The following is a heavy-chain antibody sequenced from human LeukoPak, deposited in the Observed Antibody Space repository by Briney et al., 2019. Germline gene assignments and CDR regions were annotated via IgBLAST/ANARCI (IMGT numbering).Heavy chain of an antibody. J-gene: IGHJ3*02. Sequence: PSETLSLTCKASGGSITSGNYYWGWIRQPPGKGLEWIGSIYYSGSTYYNPSLKSRVTIFIDTSKNQFSLKLLSVTAADTAVYYCARPDRRGYSYGYSAFDIWGLGTMVTVSS. CDR3: ARPDRRGYSYGYSAFDI. CDR2: IYYSGST. D-gene: IGHD5-18*01. V-gene: IGHV4-39*01. CDR1: GGSITSGNYY.